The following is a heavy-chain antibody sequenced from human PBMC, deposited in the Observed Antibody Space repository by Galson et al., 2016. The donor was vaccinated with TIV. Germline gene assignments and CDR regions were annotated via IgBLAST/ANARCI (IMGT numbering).Heavy chain of an antibody. CDR3: ARHGEMSTMTYSYNYGLDV. CDR2: ISVYNGNT. V-gene: IGHV1-18*04. D-gene: IGHD5-24*01. Sequence: SVKVSCKASGYTFSRYGITWVRQAPGQGLEWMGWISVYNGNTKYAQNIQGRVTMTTDTSTTTAYMELRSLRSDDTAIYYCARHGEMSTMTYSYNYGLDVWGQGTTVTVSS. J-gene: IGHJ6*02. CDR1: GYTFSRYG.